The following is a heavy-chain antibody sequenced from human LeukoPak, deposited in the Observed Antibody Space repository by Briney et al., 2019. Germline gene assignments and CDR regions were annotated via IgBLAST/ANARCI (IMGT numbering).Heavy chain of an antibody. CDR1: GYTFTSYY. CDR2: INPSGGST. D-gene: IGHD3-22*01. Sequence: ASVKVSCKASGYTFTSYYMHWVRQAPGQGLEWMGIINPSGGSTSYAQKFQGRVTMTRDTSTSAVYMELSSLRSEDTAVYYCARDRRDVYDSSGYYYDYWGQGTLVTVSS. CDR3: ARDRRDVYDSSGYYYDY. J-gene: IGHJ4*02. V-gene: IGHV1-46*01.